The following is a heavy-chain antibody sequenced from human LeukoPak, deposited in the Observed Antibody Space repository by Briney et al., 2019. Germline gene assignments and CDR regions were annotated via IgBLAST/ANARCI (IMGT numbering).Heavy chain of an antibody. CDR1: GGSISSYY. CDR2: IYYSGST. V-gene: IGHV4-59*01. D-gene: IGHD3-3*01. J-gene: IGHJ6*04. CDR3: ARVEGIFGVVSVPDV. Sequence: PSETLSLTCTVSGGSISSYYWSWIRQPPGKGLEWIGYIYYSGSTNYNPSLKSRVTISVDTSKNQFSLKLSSVTAADTAVYYCARVEGIFGVVSVPDVWGKGTTVTVSS.